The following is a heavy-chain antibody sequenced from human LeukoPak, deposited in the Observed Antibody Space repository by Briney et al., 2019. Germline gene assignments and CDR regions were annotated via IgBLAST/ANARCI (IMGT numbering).Heavy chain of an antibody. CDR2: IIPILGIA. CDR3: ARAYGSGSHNWFDP. J-gene: IGHJ5*02. D-gene: IGHD3-10*01. Sequence: SVKVSCKASGGTFSSYAISWVRQAPGQGLEWMGRIIPILGIANYAQKFQGRVTITADKSTSTAYMELSSLRSEDTAVYYCARAYGSGSHNWFDPWGQGTLVTVSS. V-gene: IGHV1-69*04. CDR1: GGTFSSYA.